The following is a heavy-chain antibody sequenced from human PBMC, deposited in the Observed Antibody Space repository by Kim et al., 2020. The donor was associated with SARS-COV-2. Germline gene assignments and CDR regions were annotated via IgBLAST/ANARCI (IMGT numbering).Heavy chain of an antibody. CDR3: ARRRRIEGSFDY. V-gene: IGHV4-39*01. CDR1: GGSISSSIYY. Sequence: SETLSLTCTVSGGSISSSIYYWGWIRQPPGKGLEWIGSIYYSGSTYYNPSLKSRVTISVDTSKNQFSLKLSSVTAADTAVYYCARRRRIEGSFDYWGQGTLVTVSS. CDR2: IYYSGST. J-gene: IGHJ4*02.